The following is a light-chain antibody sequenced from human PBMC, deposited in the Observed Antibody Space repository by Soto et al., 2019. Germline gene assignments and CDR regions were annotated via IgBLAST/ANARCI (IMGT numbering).Light chain of an antibody. J-gene: IGLJ3*02. CDR3: ETWDSNNWV. Sequence: QPVLTQSSSASASLGSSVKLTCTLSSGHSSYIIAWHQQQPGKAPRYLMKLEGRGSYNKGSGVPDRFSGSSFGADRYLTISNLQFEDEADYYCETWDSNNWVFGGGTKLTVL. CDR1: SGHSSYI. CDR2: LEGRGSY. V-gene: IGLV4-60*02.